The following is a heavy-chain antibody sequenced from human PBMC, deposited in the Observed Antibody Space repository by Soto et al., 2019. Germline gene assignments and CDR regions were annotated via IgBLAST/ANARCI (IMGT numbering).Heavy chain of an antibody. CDR1: GITFSSYA. Sequence: EVQLLESGGGLVQPGGSLRLSCAASGITFSSYAMSWVRQAPGKGLEWVSAISASGGGTYYADSVKGRFTISRDNSKNTLYLQMNSLRAEDTAVYYCANIVGPGEIPGGMDVWGQGTTVTVSS. CDR2: ISASGGGT. D-gene: IGHD1-26*01. V-gene: IGHV3-23*01. CDR3: ANIVGPGEIPGGMDV. J-gene: IGHJ6*02.